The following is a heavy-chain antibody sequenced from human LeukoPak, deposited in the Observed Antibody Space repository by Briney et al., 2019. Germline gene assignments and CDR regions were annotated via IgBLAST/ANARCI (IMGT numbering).Heavy chain of an antibody. CDR3: ARGGVSRAFDH. V-gene: IGHV3-7*01. Sequence: GGSLRLSCVPSQFSFSIYLMRWVRQAPGRGLGWVASIKQEGSAKNYVDSVTGRLTISRDNDKTSMYLQMNSLRGEDTAVYYCARGGVSRAFDHWGQGSLVTVSS. CDR1: QFSFSIYL. CDR2: IKQEGSAK. J-gene: IGHJ5*02. D-gene: IGHD3-10*01.